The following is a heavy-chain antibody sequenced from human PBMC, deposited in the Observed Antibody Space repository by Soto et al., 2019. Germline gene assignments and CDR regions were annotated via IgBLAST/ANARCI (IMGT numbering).Heavy chain of an antibody. CDR2: INAGNGNT. CDR1: GYTFTSYA. CDR3: ARARGKTYGDYVYYYYYYMAV. J-gene: IGHJ6*03. D-gene: IGHD4-17*01. Sequence: ASVKVSCKASGYTFTSYAMHWVRQAPGQRLEWMGWINAGNGNTKYSQKFQGRVTITRDTSASTAYMELSSLRSEDTAVYYCARARGKTYGDYVYYYYYYMAVWGQGTTVTVAS. V-gene: IGHV1-3*01.